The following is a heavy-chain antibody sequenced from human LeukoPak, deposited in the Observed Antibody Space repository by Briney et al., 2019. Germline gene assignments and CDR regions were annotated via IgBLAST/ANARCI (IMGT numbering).Heavy chain of an antibody. D-gene: IGHD3-22*01. Sequence: PGGSLRLSCTASGFIFSNYGMSWVRQAPGKGPEWVSGIRGNADTTYYADSVKGRFSIFRDNYKNMLYLQMNSLRVEDTALYYCAKGHGDASGYYYFDSWGQGTLVTVSS. V-gene: IGHV3-23*01. J-gene: IGHJ4*02. CDR1: GFIFSNYG. CDR2: IRGNADTT. CDR3: AKGHGDASGYYYFDS.